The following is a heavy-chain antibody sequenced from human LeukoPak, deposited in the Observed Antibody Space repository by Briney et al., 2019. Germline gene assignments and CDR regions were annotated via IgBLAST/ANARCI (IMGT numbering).Heavy chain of an antibody. Sequence: GASVKVSCKASGYTFTSYGISWVRQAPGQGLEWMGWISAYNGNTNYAQKLQGRVTMTTDTSTSTAYMELRSLRSDDTAVYYCARDQLEEYYYVWGSYLSPDAFDIWGQGTMVTVSS. CDR2: ISAYNGNT. CDR1: GYTFTSYG. D-gene: IGHD3-16*02. V-gene: IGHV1-18*01. CDR3: ARDQLEEYYYVWGSYLSPDAFDI. J-gene: IGHJ3*02.